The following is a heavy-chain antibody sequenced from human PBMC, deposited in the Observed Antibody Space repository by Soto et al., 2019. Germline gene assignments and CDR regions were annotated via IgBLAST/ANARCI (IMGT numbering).Heavy chain of an antibody. CDR2: ISAYNGNT. CDR1: GYTFTSYG. Sequence: QVQLVQSGAEVKKPGASVKVSCKASGYTFTSYGISWVRQAPGQGLEWMGWISAYNGNTNYAQKLQGRVTMTTDTSTSTAYMELRSLRSDDTAVYYCARFSYDFWSGYFLGTPFDYWGQGTLVTVSS. J-gene: IGHJ4*02. D-gene: IGHD3-3*01. V-gene: IGHV1-18*01. CDR3: ARFSYDFWSGYFLGTPFDY.